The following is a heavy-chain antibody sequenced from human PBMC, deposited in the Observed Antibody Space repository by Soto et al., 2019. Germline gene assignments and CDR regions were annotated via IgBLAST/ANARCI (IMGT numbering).Heavy chain of an antibody. CDR1: GGSLTGYY. CDR3: ARGQEGIVATH. D-gene: IGHD5-12*01. J-gene: IGHJ4*02. V-gene: IGHV4-34*01. CDR2: VKDGGST. Sequence: QVQLQQWGAGLLKPSETLSLTCTVNGGSLTGYYWSWIRQPPGKGLEWIGEVKDGGSTNYSPSLGSRVSISAETSKNHFSLRRNSVTAAATAVYFCARGQEGIVATHWDQGALVTVSS.